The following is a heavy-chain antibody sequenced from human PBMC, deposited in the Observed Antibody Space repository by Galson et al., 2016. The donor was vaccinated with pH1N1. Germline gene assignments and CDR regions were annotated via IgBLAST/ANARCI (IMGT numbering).Heavy chain of an antibody. J-gene: IGHJ4*02. D-gene: IGHD4-17*01. V-gene: IGHV5-51*04. CDR3: ARHKGHATTTADKSTITAYLQLTSLKASDTAIIYGARHKRSSFYGDTLAY. CDR1: GYNFITYW. CDR2: IFPGDSET. Sequence: QSGAEVKKPGESLKISCQGSGYNFITYWIAWVRQTPGKGLEWMGGIFPGDSETRYSPSFQGHGPLSADKPTNTHYQQCTSLNAPATALTYYARHKGHATTTADKSTITAYLQLTSLKASDTAIIYGARHKRSSFYGDTLAYWGQGTLVTVSS.